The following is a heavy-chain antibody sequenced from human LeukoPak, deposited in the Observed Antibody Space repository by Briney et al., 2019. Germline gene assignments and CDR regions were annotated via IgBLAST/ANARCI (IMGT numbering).Heavy chain of an antibody. V-gene: IGHV3-33*01. Sequence: GRSLRLSCAASGFTFSSYGMHWVRQAPGKGLEWVAVIWYDGSNKYYADSVKGRFTISRDNAKNSLYLQMNSLRAEDTAVYYCASERFGAEGYWGQGTLVTVSS. D-gene: IGHD3-3*01. CDR3: ASERFGAEGY. J-gene: IGHJ4*02. CDR1: GFTFSSYG. CDR2: IWYDGSNK.